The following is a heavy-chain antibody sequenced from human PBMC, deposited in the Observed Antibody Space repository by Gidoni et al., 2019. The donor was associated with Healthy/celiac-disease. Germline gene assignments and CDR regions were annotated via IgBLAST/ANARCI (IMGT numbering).Heavy chain of an antibody. D-gene: IGHD3-10*01. Sequence: EVQLVESGGGLVKPGGSLRLCCSPSGVTFRSYSLNWVRQAPGKGLEWVSSISSSSSYIYYADSVKGRFTISRDNAKNSLYLQMNSLRAEDTAVYYCARGSAGYYYYGMDVWGQGTTVTVSS. J-gene: IGHJ6*02. CDR2: ISSSSSYI. V-gene: IGHV3-21*01. CDR3: ARGSAGYYYYGMDV. CDR1: GVTFRSYS.